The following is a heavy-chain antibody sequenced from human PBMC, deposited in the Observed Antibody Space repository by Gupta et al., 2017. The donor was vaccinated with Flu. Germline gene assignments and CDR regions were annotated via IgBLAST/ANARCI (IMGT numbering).Heavy chain of an antibody. V-gene: IGHV4-38-2*02. CDR3: ARDLRGYSSGWYPFDY. D-gene: IGHD6-19*01. CDR1: GYSISSGYY. CDR2: IYHSGST. J-gene: IGHJ4*02. Sequence: QVQLQESGPGLVKPSETLSLTCAVSGYSISSGYYWGWIRQPPGKGLEWIGSIYHSGSTYYNPSLKSRVTISVDTSKNQFSLKLSSVTAADTAVYYCARDLRGYSSGWYPFDYWGQGTLVTVSS.